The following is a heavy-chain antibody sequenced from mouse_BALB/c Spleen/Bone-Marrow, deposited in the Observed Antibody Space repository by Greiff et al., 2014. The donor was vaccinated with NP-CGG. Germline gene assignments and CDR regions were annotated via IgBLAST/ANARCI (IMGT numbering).Heavy chain of an antibody. D-gene: IGHD3-1*01. CDR3: ARTPRATFYFDY. Sequence: EVKLMESGAELVKPGASVRLSCTASGFNIKDTYMHWVKQRPEQGLEWIGRIDPANGNTKYDPKFQGKATITADTSSNTAYLQLFSLTSEDTAVCYCARTPRATFYFDYWGQGTTLTVSS. J-gene: IGHJ2*01. CDR1: GFNIKDTY. CDR2: IDPANGNT. V-gene: IGHV14-3*02.